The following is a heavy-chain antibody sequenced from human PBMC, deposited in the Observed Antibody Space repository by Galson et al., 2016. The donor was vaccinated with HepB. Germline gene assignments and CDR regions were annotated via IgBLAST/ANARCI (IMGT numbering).Heavy chain of an antibody. D-gene: IGHD1-26*01. J-gene: IGHJ4*02. CDR3: ARGGELRSPQSFDY. CDR2: IKQDGSEK. V-gene: IGHV3-7*03. Sequence: SLRLSCAASGFTFSRYWMSWVRQAPGKGLEWVANIKQDGSEKYCVDSVKGRFTISRDNAKDSLYLQMNSLRAEDTAVYYCARGGELRSPQSFDYWGQGTLVTVPS. CDR1: GFTFSRYW.